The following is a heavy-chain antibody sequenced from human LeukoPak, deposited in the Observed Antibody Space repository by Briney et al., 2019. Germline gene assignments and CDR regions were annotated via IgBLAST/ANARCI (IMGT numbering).Heavy chain of an antibody. D-gene: IGHD3-22*01. CDR2: INHSGST. J-gene: IGHJ3*02. CDR1: GGSLSGYY. V-gene: IGHV4-34*01. Sequence: SETLSLTGAVYGGSLSGYYWSWIRQPPGKGLEWIGEINHSGSTNYNPSLKSRVTISVDTSKNQFSLKLSSVTAADTAVYYCARGYYYDSSGYPMVAFDIWGQGTMVTVSS. CDR3: ARGYYYDSSGYPMVAFDI.